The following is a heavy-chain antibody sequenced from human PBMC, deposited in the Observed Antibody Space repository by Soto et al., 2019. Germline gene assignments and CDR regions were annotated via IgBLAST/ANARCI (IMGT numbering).Heavy chain of an antibody. D-gene: IGHD6-13*01. CDR2: IYPGDSDT. J-gene: IGHJ6*02. V-gene: IGHV5-51*01. CDR3: ARPRSSSRNYYGMDV. Sequence: GESLKISCKGSGYSFTSYWISWVRQMPGKGLECMGIIYPGDSDTRYSPSFQGQVTISADKSISTAYLQWSSLKASDTAMYYCARPRSSSRNYYGMDVWGQGTTVTVSS. CDR1: GYSFTSYW.